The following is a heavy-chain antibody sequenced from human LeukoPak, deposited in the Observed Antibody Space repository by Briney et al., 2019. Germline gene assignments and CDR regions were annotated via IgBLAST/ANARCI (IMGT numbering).Heavy chain of an antibody. CDR2: INHSGST. J-gene: IGHJ4*02. V-gene: IGHV4-39*07. Sequence: SETLSLTCTVSGGSISSGGYYWSWIRQPPGKGLEWIGEINHSGSTNYNPSLKSRVTISVDTSKNQFSLKLSSVTAADTAVYYCARGWNARRGFDYWGQGTLVTVSS. CDR1: GGSISSGGYY. D-gene: IGHD1-1*01. CDR3: ARGWNARRGFDY.